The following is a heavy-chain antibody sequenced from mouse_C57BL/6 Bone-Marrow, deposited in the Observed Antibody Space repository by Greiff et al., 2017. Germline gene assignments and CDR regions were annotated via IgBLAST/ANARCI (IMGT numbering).Heavy chain of an antibody. CDR2: IDPENGDT. Sequence: EVMLVESGAELVRPGASVKLSCTASGFNIKDDYMHWVKQRPEQGLEWIGWIDPENGDTEYASKFQGKATITADTSSNTAYLQLSSLTSEDTAVYYCTTDGGDYDTWFAYWGQGTLVTVSA. J-gene: IGHJ3*01. V-gene: IGHV14-4*01. D-gene: IGHD2-4*01. CDR1: GFNIKDDY. CDR3: TTDGGDYDTWFAY.